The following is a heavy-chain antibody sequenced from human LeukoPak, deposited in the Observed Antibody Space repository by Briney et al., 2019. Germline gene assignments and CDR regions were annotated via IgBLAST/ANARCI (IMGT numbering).Heavy chain of an antibody. CDR2: MKEDGSEI. CDR3: VRGGATGGRFEN. J-gene: IGHJ4*02. Sequence: PGGSLRLSCAASGFDFNVQTMSWVRQAPGKGLAWVTRMKEDGSEIYYVDSVKGRFTISRDNPKNSLYLQMNSLRAEDTAVHYCVRGGATGGRFENWGQGILVTVSS. D-gene: IGHD1-26*01. CDR1: GFDFNVQT. V-gene: IGHV3-7*01.